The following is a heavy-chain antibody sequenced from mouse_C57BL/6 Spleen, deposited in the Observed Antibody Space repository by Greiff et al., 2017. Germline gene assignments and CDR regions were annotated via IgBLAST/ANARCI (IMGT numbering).Heavy chain of an antibody. CDR3: ARQDYYGSRHVDY. V-gene: IGHV5-6*01. CDR2: ISSGGSYT. CDR1: GFTFSSYG. D-gene: IGHD1-1*01. Sequence: EVHLVESGGDLVKPGGSLKLSCAASGFTFSSYGMSWVRQTPDKRLEWVATISSGGSYTYYPDSVKGRFTISRDNAKNTLYLQMSSLKSEDTAMYYCARQDYYGSRHVDYWGQGTTLTVSS. J-gene: IGHJ2*01.